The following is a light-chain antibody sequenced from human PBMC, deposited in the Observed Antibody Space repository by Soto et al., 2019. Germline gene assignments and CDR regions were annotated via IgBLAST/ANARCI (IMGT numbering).Light chain of an antibody. V-gene: IGKV3-15*01. CDR1: QSVHSD. CDR3: QQYTNWPPLT. CDR2: DAS. Sequence: EIVMTQSPATLSVSPGEGATLSCRASQSVHSDLAWYQQKPGQAPRLLIYDASTRATGIPARFSGSGSVTEFTLTISSLQSEDFAGYYCQQYTNWPPLTFGGGTKVEI. J-gene: IGKJ4*01.